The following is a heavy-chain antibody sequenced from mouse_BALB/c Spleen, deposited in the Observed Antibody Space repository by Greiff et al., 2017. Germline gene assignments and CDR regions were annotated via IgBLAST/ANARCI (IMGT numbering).Heavy chain of an antibody. Sequence: VQLQQSGAELVKPGASVKLSCTASGFNIKDTYMHWVKQRPEQGLEWIGWIDPENGNTIYDPKFQGKASITADTSSNTAYLQLSSLTSEDTAVYYCARIYYGNPLAYWGQGTLVTVSA. CDR1: GFNIKDTY. D-gene: IGHD2-1*01. V-gene: IGHV14-3*02. J-gene: IGHJ3*01. CDR3: ARIYYGNPLAY. CDR2: IDPENGNT.